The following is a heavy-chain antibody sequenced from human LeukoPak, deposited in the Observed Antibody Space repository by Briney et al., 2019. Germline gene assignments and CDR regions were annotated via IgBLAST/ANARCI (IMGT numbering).Heavy chain of an antibody. CDR2: ISSSSSYI. Sequence: GGSLRLSCAASGFTFSSYSMNWVRQAPGKGLEWVSSISSSSSYIYYADSVKGRFTISRDNAKNSLYLQMNSLRAEDTAVYYCARDIVVVPAADEIQTEYNWFDPWGQGTLVTVSS. CDR1: GFTFSSYS. J-gene: IGHJ5*02. D-gene: IGHD2-2*01. V-gene: IGHV3-21*01. CDR3: ARDIVVVPAADEIQTEYNWFDP.